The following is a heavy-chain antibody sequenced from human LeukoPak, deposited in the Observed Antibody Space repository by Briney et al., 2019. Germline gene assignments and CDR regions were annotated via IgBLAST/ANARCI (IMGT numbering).Heavy chain of an antibody. CDR3: AAYYDFWSGYYTQGYYYYYMDV. CDR2: IIPIFGTA. J-gene: IGHJ6*03. Sequence: ASVKVSCKASGGTLSSYAISWVRQAPGQGLEWMGGIIPIFGTANYAQKFQGRVTITTDESTSTAYMELSSLRSEDTAVYYCAAYYDFWSGYYTQGYYYYYMDVWGKGTTVTVSS. V-gene: IGHV1-69*05. CDR1: GGTLSSYA. D-gene: IGHD3-3*01.